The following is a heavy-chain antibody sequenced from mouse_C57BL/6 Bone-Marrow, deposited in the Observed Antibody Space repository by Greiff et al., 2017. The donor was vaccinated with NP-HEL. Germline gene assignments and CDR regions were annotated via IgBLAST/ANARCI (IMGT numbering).Heavy chain of an antibody. J-gene: IGHJ4*01. Sequence: QVQLQQPGAELVRPGSSVKLSCKASGYTFTSYWMDWVKQRPGQGLEWIGNIYPSDSETHYNQKFKDKATLTVDKSSSTAYMQLSSLTSEDSAVYYCARWGKLRLRMNREYYYAMDYWGQGTSGTVSS. V-gene: IGHV1-61*01. CDR1: GYTFTSYW. CDR3: ARWGKLRLRMNREYYYAMDY. D-gene: IGHD3-2*02. CDR2: IYPSDSET.